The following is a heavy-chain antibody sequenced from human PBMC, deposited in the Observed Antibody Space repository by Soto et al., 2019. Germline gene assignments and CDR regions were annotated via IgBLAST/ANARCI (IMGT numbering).Heavy chain of an antibody. CDR3: VQSRCGGVCRQSCYSHSYYGSDV. J-gene: IGHJ6*02. V-gene: IGHV2-5*02. CDR2: IYWDDDK. D-gene: IGHD2-21*02. Sequence: QITLKESGPTLVKPTQTLTLTCSFSGFSLSTTGVGVGWIRQPPGKALEWLALIYWDDDKRYNPSLNSRLTTTKGTCKTHVVLALTNRDRVDTARYYYVQSRCGGVCRQSCYSHSYYGSDVWGQGTTVTGS. CDR1: GFSLSTTGVG.